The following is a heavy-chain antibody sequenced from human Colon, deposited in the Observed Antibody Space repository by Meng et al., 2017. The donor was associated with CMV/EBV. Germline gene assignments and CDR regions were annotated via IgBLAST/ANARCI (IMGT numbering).Heavy chain of an antibody. Sequence: LRLSCTVSGDSISSSGYCWSWIRQHPEKGLEWIGYIYYSGTTYFNPSLKSRVTISLDTSKNQFSLRLTSVTAADTAVYYCVRDVGSWWFDPWGQGTLVTVSS. D-gene: IGHD1-26*01. CDR3: VRDVGSWWFDP. CDR1: GDSISSSGYC. V-gene: IGHV4-31*03. J-gene: IGHJ5*02. CDR2: IYYSGTT.